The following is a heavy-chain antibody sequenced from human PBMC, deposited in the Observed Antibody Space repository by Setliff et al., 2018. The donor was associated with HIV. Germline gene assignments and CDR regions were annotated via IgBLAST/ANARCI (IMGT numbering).Heavy chain of an antibody. CDR3: ARGVDYYDTSGYYQYYFDY. CDR1: GYTFPNYG. Sequence: ASVKVSCKASGYTFPNYGITWVRQAPGQGLEWMGWINPNNGGTNYAQKFQGWITMTRDTSISTAYMELSRLRSDDTAVYYCARGVDYYDTSGYYQYYFDYWGQGTLVTVSS. D-gene: IGHD3-22*01. V-gene: IGHV1-2*04. J-gene: IGHJ4*02. CDR2: INPNNGGT.